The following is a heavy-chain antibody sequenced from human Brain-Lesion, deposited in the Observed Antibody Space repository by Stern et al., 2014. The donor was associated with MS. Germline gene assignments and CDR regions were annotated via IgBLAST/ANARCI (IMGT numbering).Heavy chain of an antibody. CDR3: ARLVAGFYFDF. D-gene: IGHD6-19*01. CDR1: GGSISSSNHY. Sequence: QLQLQESGPGLVKPSETLSLTCTVSGGSISSSNHYWGWIRQPPGKGLEGIGAIYYSGTPSSSPSLKSRVTISVDTPKNQFPLTLSSVTAADTAVYYCARLVAGFYFDFWGPGSPVTVSS. CDR2: IYYSGTP. V-gene: IGHV4-39*01. J-gene: IGHJ4*02.